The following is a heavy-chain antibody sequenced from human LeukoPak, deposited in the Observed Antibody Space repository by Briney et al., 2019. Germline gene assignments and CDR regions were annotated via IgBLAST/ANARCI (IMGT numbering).Heavy chain of an antibody. CDR3: ARSDYYDSSGYLGFFDY. V-gene: IGHV1-69*05. CDR2: IIPIFGTA. CDR1: GGTFSSYA. Sequence: SVEVSCKASGGTFSSYAISWVRQAPGQGLEWMGGIIPIFGTANYAQKFQGRVTITTDESTSTAYMELSSLRSEDTAVYYCARSDYYDSSGYLGFFDYWGQGTLVTVSS. J-gene: IGHJ4*02. D-gene: IGHD3-22*01.